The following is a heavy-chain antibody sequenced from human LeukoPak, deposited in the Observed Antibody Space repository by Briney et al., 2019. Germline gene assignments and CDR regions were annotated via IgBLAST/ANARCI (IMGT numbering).Heavy chain of an antibody. CDR2: IIPILGIA. V-gene: IGHV1-69*04. D-gene: IGHD6-19*01. CDR1: GGTFSSYA. J-gene: IGHJ4*02. Sequence: SVEVSCKASGGTFSSYAISWVRQAPGQGLEWMGRIIPILGIANYAQKFQGRVTITADKSTSTAYMELSSLRSEDTAVYYCARAPIALAGTTFDYWGQGTLVTVSS. CDR3: ARAPIALAGTTFDY.